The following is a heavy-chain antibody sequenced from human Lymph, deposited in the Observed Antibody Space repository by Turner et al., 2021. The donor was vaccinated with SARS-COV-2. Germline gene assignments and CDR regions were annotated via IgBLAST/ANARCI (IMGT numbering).Heavy chain of an antibody. V-gene: IGHV1-69*10. J-gene: IGHJ6*02. CDR1: GGTFSSYA. Sequence: QVQLVQSGAEVKKPGSSVKVSCKASGGTFSSYAISWVRQAPGQGIGWMGGIIPILRIATTAQKFQGRVTITADKSTSTAYMELGSLRSEDTAVFYCARVVGGFGELGYYYYYGMDVWGQGTTVTVSS. D-gene: IGHD3-10*01. CDR3: ARVVGGFGELGYYYYYGMDV. CDR2: IIPILRIA.